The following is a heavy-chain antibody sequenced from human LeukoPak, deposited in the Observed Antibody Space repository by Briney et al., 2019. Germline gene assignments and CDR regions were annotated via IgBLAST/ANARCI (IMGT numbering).Heavy chain of an antibody. CDR1: GFTFSNAW. Sequence: GGSLRLSCAASGFTFSNAWMNWIRQAPGKGLEWVGRIKSKTDGGTTDYAAPVKGRFTISRDDSKNTLYLQMNSLKTEDTAVYYCTTDRYDSSGYYYFYWGQGTLVTVSS. D-gene: IGHD3-22*01. CDR3: TTDRYDSSGYYYFY. V-gene: IGHV3-15*07. J-gene: IGHJ4*02. CDR2: IKSKTDGGTT.